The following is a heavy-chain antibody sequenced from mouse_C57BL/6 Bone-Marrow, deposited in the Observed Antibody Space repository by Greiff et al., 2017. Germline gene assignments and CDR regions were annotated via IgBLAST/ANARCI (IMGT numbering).Heavy chain of an antibody. Sequence: VQLQQSGPELVKPGASVKIPCKASGYTFTDYNMDWVKQSHGKSLEWIGDINPNNGGTIYNQKFKGKATLTVDKSSSTAYMELRSLTSEDTAVYYCARAPSNSAYYFDYWGQGTTLTVSS. CDR1: GYTFTDYN. V-gene: IGHV1-18*01. J-gene: IGHJ2*01. CDR2: INPNNGGT. D-gene: IGHD4-1*01. CDR3: ARAPSNSAYYFDY.